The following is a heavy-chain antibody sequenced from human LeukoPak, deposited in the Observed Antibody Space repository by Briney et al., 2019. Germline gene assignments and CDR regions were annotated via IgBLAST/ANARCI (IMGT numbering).Heavy chain of an antibody. CDR1: GFTFGDYA. D-gene: IGHD3-3*01. CDR3: TSGGFWSGYYFHRSGGIDY. J-gene: IGHJ4*02. V-gene: IGHV3-49*04. CDR2: IRSKAYGGTT. Sequence: GVLRLSCTASGFTFGDYAMSWVRQAPGKGLEWVGFIRSKAYGGTTEYAASVKGRFTISRDDSKSIAYLQMNSLKTEDTAVYYCTSGGFWSGYYFHRSGGIDYWGQGTLVTVSS.